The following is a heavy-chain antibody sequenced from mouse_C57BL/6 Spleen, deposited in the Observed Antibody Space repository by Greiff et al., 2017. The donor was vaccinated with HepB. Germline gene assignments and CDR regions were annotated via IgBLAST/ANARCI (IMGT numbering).Heavy chain of an antibody. CDR3: ARGEDYNNAFAY. Sequence: EVQGVQSGAGLVKPGGSLKLSCAASGFTFSSYSMSWVRQTPEQRLEWVATISDGGSYTYYPDNVKGRFTISRDNAKNNLYLQMSHLKSEDTAMYYCARGEDYNNAFAYWGQGTLVTVSA. V-gene: IGHV5-4*01. D-gene: IGHD1-3*01. J-gene: IGHJ3*01. CDR2: ISDGGSYT. CDR1: GFTFSSYS.